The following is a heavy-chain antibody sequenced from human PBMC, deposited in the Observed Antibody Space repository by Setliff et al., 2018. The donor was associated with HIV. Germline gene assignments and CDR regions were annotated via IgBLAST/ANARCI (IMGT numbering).Heavy chain of an antibody. CDR1: GYTFTGYY. CDR3: ARAAGYSSSWHRYAFEI. J-gene: IGHJ3*02. CDR2: IDPNSGDT. D-gene: IGHD6-13*01. V-gene: IGHV1-2*02. Sequence: GASVKVSCKASGYTFTGYYLHWVRQAPGQGLEWMGWIDPNSGDTNYEQKFQGRVSMTRDTSISTVYMELSSLGSDDTAVYYCARAAGYSSSWHRYAFEIWGQGTMVTVSS.